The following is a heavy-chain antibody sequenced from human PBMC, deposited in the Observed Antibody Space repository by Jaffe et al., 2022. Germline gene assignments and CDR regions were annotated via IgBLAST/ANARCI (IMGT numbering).Heavy chain of an antibody. Sequence: QVQLQESGPGLVKPSQTLSLTCTVSGGSISSGSYYWSWIRQPAGKGLEWIGRIYTSGSTNYNPSLKSRVTISVDTSKNQFSLKLSSVTAADTAVYYCARVEVASYGGNPLWWADLDAFDIWGQGTMVTVSS. V-gene: IGHV4-61*02. CDR3: ARVEVASYGGNPLWWADLDAFDI. CDR1: GGSISSGSYY. CDR2: IYTSGST. D-gene: IGHD4-17*01. J-gene: IGHJ3*02.